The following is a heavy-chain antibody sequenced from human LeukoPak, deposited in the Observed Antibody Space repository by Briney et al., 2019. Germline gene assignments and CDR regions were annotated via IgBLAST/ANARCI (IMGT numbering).Heavy chain of an antibody. Sequence: PSETLSLTCAVYGGSFSGYYWSWIRQPPGKGLEWIGYIYYSGSTNYNPSLKSRVTISVDTSKNQFSLKLSSVTAADTAVYYCARLRGDCSSTSCPNYGMDVWGQGTTVTVSS. V-gene: IGHV4-59*08. CDR3: ARLRGDCSSTSCPNYGMDV. CDR1: GGSFSGYY. J-gene: IGHJ6*02. D-gene: IGHD2-2*01. CDR2: IYYSGST.